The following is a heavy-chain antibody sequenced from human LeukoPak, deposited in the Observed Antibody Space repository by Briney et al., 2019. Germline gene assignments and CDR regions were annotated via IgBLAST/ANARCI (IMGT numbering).Heavy chain of an antibody. J-gene: IGHJ4*02. Sequence: PGGSLRLSCAASGFTFSSYSMNWVRQAPGKGLEWVSSISSSSSYIYSADSVQGRFTISRDNAKNSLYLQMNSLRAEDTAVYYCARLSSTRDFDYWGQGTLVTVSS. V-gene: IGHV3-21*01. CDR3: ARLSSTRDFDY. D-gene: IGHD2-2*01. CDR1: GFTFSSYS. CDR2: ISSSSSYI.